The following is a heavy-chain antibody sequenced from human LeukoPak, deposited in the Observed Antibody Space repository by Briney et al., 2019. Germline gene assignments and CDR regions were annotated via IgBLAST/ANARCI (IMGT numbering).Heavy chain of an antibody. D-gene: IGHD2/OR15-2a*01. CDR3: ASRPFSSLDY. V-gene: IGHV4-39*01. Sequence: PSETLSLTCTVSGDSISRSSYYWGWIRQPPGKGLEWVANIYSSGSTYYNPSLKSRVTIPVDTSKNQVALKLSSVTAADTAVYYCASRPFSSLDYWGQGTLVSVSS. CDR1: GDSISRSSYY. J-gene: IGHJ4*02. CDR2: IYSSGST.